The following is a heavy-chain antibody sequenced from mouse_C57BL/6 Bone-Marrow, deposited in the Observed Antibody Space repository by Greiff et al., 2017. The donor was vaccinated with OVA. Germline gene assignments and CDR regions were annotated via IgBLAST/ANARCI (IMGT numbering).Heavy chain of an antibody. CDR2: INPYNGGT. V-gene: IGHV1-19*01. CDR1: GYTFTDYY. Sequence: EVQLQQSGPVLVKPGASVKMSCKASGYTFTDYYMNWVKQSHGKSLEWIGVINPYNGGTSYNQKFKGKATLTVDKSSSTAYMELNSLTSEDSAVYYCARLGLYGSSTWFAYWGQGTLVTVSA. J-gene: IGHJ3*01. CDR3: ARLGLYGSSTWFAY. D-gene: IGHD1-1*01.